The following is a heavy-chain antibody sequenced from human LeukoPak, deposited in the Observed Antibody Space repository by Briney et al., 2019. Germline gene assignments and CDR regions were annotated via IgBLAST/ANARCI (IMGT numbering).Heavy chain of an antibody. CDR3: ARALYFSVDY. Sequence: SETLSLTCAVYRGSFRGYYWSWIRQPPGKGLEWIGEINHSGSTNYNPSLKSRVTISVDTSKNQFSLKLSSVTAADTAVYYCARALYFSVDYWGQGTLVTVSS. CDR1: RGSFRGYY. CDR2: INHSGST. J-gene: IGHJ4*02. V-gene: IGHV4-34*01. D-gene: IGHD2/OR15-2a*01.